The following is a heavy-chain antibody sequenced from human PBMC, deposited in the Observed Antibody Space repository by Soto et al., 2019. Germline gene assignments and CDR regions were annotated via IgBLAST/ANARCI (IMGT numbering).Heavy chain of an antibody. CDR3: GRGIPNYYGMDV. CDR2: INSDGSST. Sequence: EVQLVESGGGLVQPGGSLRLSCEASGFTFSSYWMHWVRQAPGKGLVWVSRINSDGSSTNYADSVKGRFTISRDTAENTVYLQMNSLRVEDTAVYYCGRGIPNYYGMDVWGRGTTVTVSS. CDR1: GFTFSSYW. V-gene: IGHV3-74*01. D-gene: IGHD2-21*01. J-gene: IGHJ6*02.